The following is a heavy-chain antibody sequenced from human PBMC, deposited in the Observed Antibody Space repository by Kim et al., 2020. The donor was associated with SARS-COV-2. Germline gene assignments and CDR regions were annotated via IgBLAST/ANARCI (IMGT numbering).Heavy chain of an antibody. V-gene: IGHV3-66*01. D-gene: IGHD3-10*01. J-gene: IGHJ4*01. CDR3: ARGLSLDSGSYYLFDY. CDR1: GLTISSNY. Sequence: GGSLRLSCVASGLTISSNYMTWVRQAPGKGLEWVSVIFGGGNSEYEDSVKGRFSISRDNSKNTLYLQMNSLRAEDTAVYYCARGLSLDSGSYYLFDYWG. CDR2: IFGGGNS.